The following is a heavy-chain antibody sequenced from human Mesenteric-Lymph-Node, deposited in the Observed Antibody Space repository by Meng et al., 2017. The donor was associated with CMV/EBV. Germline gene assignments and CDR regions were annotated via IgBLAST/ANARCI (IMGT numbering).Heavy chain of an antibody. CDR3: AREHDYRSYYLDY. V-gene: IGHV4-59*13. CDR2: INYTSNT. Sequence: GYGCGGASSSCYWSCIRQPPGKGLEWIGNINYTSNTNYNPTLRSRVTISVDTTKNQLSLKLSSVTAADAAVYYCAREHDYRSYYLDYWGQGALVTVSS. J-gene: IGHJ4*02. D-gene: IGHD4-11*01. CDR1: GGASSSCY.